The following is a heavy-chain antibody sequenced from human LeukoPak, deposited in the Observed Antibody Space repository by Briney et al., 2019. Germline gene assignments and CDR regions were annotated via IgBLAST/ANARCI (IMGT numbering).Heavy chain of an antibody. Sequence: SVKVSCKASGGTFSSYAISWVRQAPGQGLEWMGGIIPIFGTTNYAQKFHGRVTITTDESTSTAYMELSSLRSEDTAVYYCARSTGYGGNYWFDPWGQGTLVTVSS. CDR2: IIPIFGTT. J-gene: IGHJ5*02. V-gene: IGHV1-69*05. CDR3: ARSTGYGGNYWFDP. CDR1: GGTFSSYA. D-gene: IGHD4-23*01.